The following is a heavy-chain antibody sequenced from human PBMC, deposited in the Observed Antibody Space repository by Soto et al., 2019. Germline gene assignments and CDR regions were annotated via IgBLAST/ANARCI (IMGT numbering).Heavy chain of an antibody. J-gene: IGHJ6*02. D-gene: IGHD6-13*01. CDR3: ARDHGGSTWFLGIYYYFGLDV. CDR2: ISSSSSYI. V-gene: IGHV3-21*01. Sequence: GSPRLSGAACGFSCSSDRMNGVGQAPGKGMEWVSSISSSSSYIYYADSVKGRFTISRDSAKNSLYLQMDSLRDEDTAVYYCARDHGGSTWFLGIYYYFGLDVWGQGPTVTVSS. CDR1: GFSCSSDR.